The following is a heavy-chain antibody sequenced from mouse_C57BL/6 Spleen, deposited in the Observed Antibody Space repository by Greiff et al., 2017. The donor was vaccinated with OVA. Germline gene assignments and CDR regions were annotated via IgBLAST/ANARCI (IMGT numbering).Heavy chain of an antibody. Sequence: VQLQQPGAELVRPGASVTLSCKASGYTFTDYEMHWVKQTPVHGLEWIGAIDPETGGTAYNQKFKGKAILTADKSSSTAYMELRSLTSEDSAVYYCTVVATDYWGQGTTLTVSS. CDR3: TVVATDY. CDR2: IDPETGGT. V-gene: IGHV1-15*01. D-gene: IGHD1-1*01. CDR1: GYTFTDYE. J-gene: IGHJ2*01.